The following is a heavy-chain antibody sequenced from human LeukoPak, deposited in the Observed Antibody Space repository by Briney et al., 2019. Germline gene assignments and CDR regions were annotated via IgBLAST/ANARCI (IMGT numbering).Heavy chain of an antibody. J-gene: IGHJ6*02. D-gene: IGHD2-2*02. CDR2: ISADNGNT. CDR1: GYTFTSYG. CDR3: ARPSFHCSSTSCYTGYGMDV. V-gene: IGHV1-18*01. Sequence: ASVKVSCKASGYTFTSYGISWVRQAPGQGLEWMGWISADNGNTNYAQKLQGRVTMTTDTSTSTAYMELRSLRSDDTAVYYCARPSFHCSSTSCYTGYGMDVWGQGTTVTVSS.